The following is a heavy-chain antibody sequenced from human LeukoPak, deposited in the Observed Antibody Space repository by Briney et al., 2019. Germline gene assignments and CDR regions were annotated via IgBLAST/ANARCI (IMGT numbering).Heavy chain of an antibody. CDR1: GFTFSSYA. Sequence: PGGSLRLSCAASGFTFSSYAMSWVRQAPGEGREWVSAISGSGGSTYYADSVKGRFTISRDNSKNTLYLQMNSLRAEDTAVYYCAKDYRVGASPYLDYWGQGTLVTVSS. V-gene: IGHV3-23*01. CDR2: ISGSGGST. CDR3: AKDYRVGASPYLDY. D-gene: IGHD1-26*01. J-gene: IGHJ4*02.